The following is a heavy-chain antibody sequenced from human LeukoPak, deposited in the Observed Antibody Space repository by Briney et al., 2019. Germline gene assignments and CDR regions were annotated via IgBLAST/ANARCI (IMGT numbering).Heavy chain of an antibody. CDR3: ARDTNWNYGLHYFDY. CDR1: GFTFSSYA. V-gene: IGHV3-30-3*01. D-gene: IGHD1-7*01. J-gene: IGHJ4*02. CDR2: ISYDGSNK. Sequence: GRSLRLSCAASGFTFSSYAMHWVRQAPGKGLEWVAVISYDGSNKYYADSVKGRFTISRDNSKNTLYLQMSSLRAEDTAVYYCARDTNWNYGLHYFDYWGQGTLVTVSS.